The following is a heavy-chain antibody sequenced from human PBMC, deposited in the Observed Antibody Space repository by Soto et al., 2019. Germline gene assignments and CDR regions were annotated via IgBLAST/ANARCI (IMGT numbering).Heavy chain of an antibody. CDR3: ARDSDFWSGYSGGNFDY. V-gene: IGHV3-21*01. CDR2: ISSSSSYI. D-gene: IGHD3-3*01. J-gene: IGHJ4*02. CDR1: GFTFSSYS. Sequence: EVRLVESGGGLVKPGGSLRLSCAASGFTFSSYSMNWVRQAPGKGLEWVSSISSSSSYIYYADSVKGRFTISRDNAKNSLYLQMNSLRAEDTAVYYCARDSDFWSGYSGGNFDYWGQGTLVTVSS.